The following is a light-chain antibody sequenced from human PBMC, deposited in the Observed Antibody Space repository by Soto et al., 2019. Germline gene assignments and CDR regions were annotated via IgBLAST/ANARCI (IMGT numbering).Light chain of an antibody. CDR1: SSDVGNYNL. CDR2: EGS. J-gene: IGLJ1*01. Sequence: QSSLTHPASLSGSPGQSITISCTGTSSDVGNYNLVSWYQQHPGKAPKLMIYEGSKRPSGVSNRFSGSKSGNTASLTISILQAEDEADYYCCSYAGSSTYVFGTGTKVTAL. V-gene: IGLV2-23*01. CDR3: CSYAGSSTYV.